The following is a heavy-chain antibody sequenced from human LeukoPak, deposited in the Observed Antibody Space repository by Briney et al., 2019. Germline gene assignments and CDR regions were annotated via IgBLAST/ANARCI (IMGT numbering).Heavy chain of an antibody. J-gene: IGHJ4*02. CDR2: NAGSSGRT. Sequence: GGSLRLSCAASGFSFSDFAMSWVRQAPGKGLECVSVNAGSSGRTLCADSVKARYTISRDNSKNTLYLEMNSLTADEPAVYYCANGHSDFGTGFDLWGQGTLVTVS. D-gene: IGHD4-17*01. V-gene: IGHV3-23*01. CDR3: ANGHSDFGTGFDL. CDR1: GFSFSDFA.